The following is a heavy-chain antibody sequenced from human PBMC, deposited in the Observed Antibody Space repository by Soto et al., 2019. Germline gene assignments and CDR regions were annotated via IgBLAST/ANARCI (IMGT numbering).Heavy chain of an antibody. V-gene: IGHV3-30-3*01. Sequence: GGSLRLSCAASGFTFSSYAMHWVRQAPGKGLEWVAVISYDGSNKYYADSVKGRFTISRDNSKNTLYLQMNSLRAEDTAVYYCATIRYSSGWGAFDIWGQGTMVTVSS. J-gene: IGHJ3*02. CDR1: GFTFSSYA. CDR3: ATIRYSSGWGAFDI. CDR2: ISYDGSNK. D-gene: IGHD6-19*01.